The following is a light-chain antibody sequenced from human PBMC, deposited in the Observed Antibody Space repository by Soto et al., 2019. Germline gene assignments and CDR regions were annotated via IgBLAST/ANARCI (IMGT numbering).Light chain of an antibody. J-gene: IGKJ4*01. CDR1: QSVRTN. Sequence: EVAVTQSPATLSVSLGGRATLSCRASQSVRTNLAWYQQKPGQAPRLLIYAASTRATGIPARFSGSGSGTEFTLTITSLQSEDFAVYYCQQYNNWPPLTFGGGTKVEIK. CDR3: QQYNNWPPLT. CDR2: AAS. V-gene: IGKV3-15*01.